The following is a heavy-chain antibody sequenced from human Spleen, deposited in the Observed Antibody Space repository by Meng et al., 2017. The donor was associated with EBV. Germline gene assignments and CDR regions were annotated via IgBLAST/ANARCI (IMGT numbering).Heavy chain of an antibody. CDR3: TTNRGSK. CDR1: GLTFSKTW. J-gene: IGHJ4*02. D-gene: IGHD5-12*01. V-gene: IGHV3-15*01. CDR2: IKSKTDGGTT. Sequence: EVLWLESGGGLGTPGGSLRLSCAASGLTFSKTWMTWVRQAPGKGLEWVGRIKSKTDGGTTDYAAPVKGRFTISRDDSKKTLYLQMSSLKTEDTAVYYCTTNRGSKWGQGTLVTVSS.